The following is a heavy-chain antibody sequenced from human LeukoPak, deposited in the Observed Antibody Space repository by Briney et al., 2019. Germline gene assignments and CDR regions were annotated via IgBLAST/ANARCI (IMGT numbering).Heavy chain of an antibody. CDR3: VTRGIYGTPTEGQGMI. Sequence: ASVKVSCKVSGYTFTAFSINWVRQAPGKGFEWMGGFDPEFDKMIYAQSFQGRVSMTEDPSKDTAYMELSSLTYEDTAVYYCVTRGIYGTPTEGQGMIWGRGTTVTV. J-gene: IGHJ6*03. D-gene: IGHD2-21*01. CDR1: GYTFTAFS. CDR2: FDPEFDKM. V-gene: IGHV1-24*01.